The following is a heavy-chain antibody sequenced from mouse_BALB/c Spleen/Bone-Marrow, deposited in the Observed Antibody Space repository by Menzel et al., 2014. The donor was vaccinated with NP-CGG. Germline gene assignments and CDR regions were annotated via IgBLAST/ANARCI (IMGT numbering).Heavy chain of an antibody. CDR3: TRGEDY. Sequence: VQLQQSGAELVKPGASVKLSCTGSGFNIKDTFMHWVKQRPEQGLEWIGRIDPANGNTKYDPKFQGKATITADTSSNTAYLHLTSLTSEDTAGYYCTRGEDYWGQGTTLAVSS. CDR2: IDPANGNT. V-gene: IGHV14-3*02. CDR1: GFNIKDTF. J-gene: IGHJ2*01.